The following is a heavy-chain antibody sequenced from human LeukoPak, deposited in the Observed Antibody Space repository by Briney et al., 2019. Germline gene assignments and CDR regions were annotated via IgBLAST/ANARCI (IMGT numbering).Heavy chain of an antibody. V-gene: IGHV1-18*01. Sequence: ASVKVSCKASGYTFTSYGISWVRQAPGQGLEWMGWISAYNGNTNYAQKLQGRVTMTTDTSTSTAYMELRSLRSDDTAVYYCARGCGSGGSCYRWYYYYYMDVWGKGTTVTVSS. J-gene: IGHJ6*03. CDR3: ARGCGSGGSCYRWYYYYYMDV. CDR2: ISAYNGNT. CDR1: GYTFTSYG. D-gene: IGHD2-15*01.